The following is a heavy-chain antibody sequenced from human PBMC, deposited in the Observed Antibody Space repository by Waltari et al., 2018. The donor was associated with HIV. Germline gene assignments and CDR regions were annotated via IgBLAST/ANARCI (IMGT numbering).Heavy chain of an antibody. CDR2: LYHSGDT. D-gene: IGHD3-9*01. J-gene: IGHJ5*02. V-gene: IGHV4-38-2*01. CDR3: ARAVLRYFDNWFDP. CDR1: GYSISSGYY. Sequence: QVQLQESGPGLVKPSETLSLTCAVSGYSISSGYYWGWIRQPPGKGLEWIGSLYHSGDTYYNPSLKSRIYITLDTSKNHFSLKLSSVTAADTAVYFCARAVLRYFDNWFDPWGQGTLVTVS.